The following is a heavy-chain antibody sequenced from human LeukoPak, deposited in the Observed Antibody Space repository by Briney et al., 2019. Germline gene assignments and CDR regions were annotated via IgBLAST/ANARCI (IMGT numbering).Heavy chain of an antibody. CDR1: GGSIRTDGSY. CDR3: ARLFTRAWEYRYGMDV. V-gene: IGHV4-39*02. D-gene: IGHD1-26*01. J-gene: IGHJ6*02. Sequence: SETLSLTCTVFGGSIRTDGSYWAWIRQPPGKGLEWIGSIYIDGITHYNSSLQSRVTLSIDTSKNHFSLRLTSVTAADTAVFYCARLFTRAWEYRYGMDVWGQGTAVTVSS. CDR2: IYIDGIT.